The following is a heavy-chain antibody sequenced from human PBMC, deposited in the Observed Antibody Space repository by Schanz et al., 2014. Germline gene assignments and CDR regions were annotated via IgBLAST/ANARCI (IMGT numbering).Heavy chain of an antibody. V-gene: IGHV3-7*02. CDR2: MKHDGSVN. D-gene: IGHD6-13*01. CDR1: GFTFSDYW. CDR3: VSQTGSPNY. J-gene: IGHJ4*02. Sequence: EEQLVESGGGLVQPGGPLRLSCTASGFTFSDYWMTWVHQAAGKGPEWLANMKHDGSVNGDVDSVESRFTISRDNAKRSLFLQMNSQRGEDTAVYFCVSQTGSPNYWGQGTLVTVSS.